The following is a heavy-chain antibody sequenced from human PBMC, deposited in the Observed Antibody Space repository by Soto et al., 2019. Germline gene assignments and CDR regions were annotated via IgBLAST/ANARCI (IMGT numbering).Heavy chain of an antibody. J-gene: IGHJ4*02. CDR3: AKGAGCPNTPFDY. CDR1: GFTFSNYA. V-gene: IGHV3-23*01. CDR2: IGGSGDDI. Sequence: EVQLLESGGGLVQPGGSLRLSCAASGFTFSNYAMSWVRQAPGKGLEWVSRIGGSGDDIYYADSVKGRFTISRDNSENTLYLQVNSLRSDDSAVYYCAKGAGCPNTPFDYWGQGTLVTVSS.